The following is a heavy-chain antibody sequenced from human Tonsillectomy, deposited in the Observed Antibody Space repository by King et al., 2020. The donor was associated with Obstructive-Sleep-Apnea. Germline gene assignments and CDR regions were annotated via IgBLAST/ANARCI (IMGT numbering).Heavy chain of an antibody. CDR1: GFTFGSYG. CDR2: ITYDGGDK. D-gene: IGHD6-19*01. Sequence: VQLVESGGGVVQPGRSLRLSWAASGFTFGSYGMHWVRQAPGTGLEWVDVITYDGGDKYYADSGKGRLSISRDNSKNTLYLQMNSLRAEDTAVYYCAKDLGGWYNPDPYYYYGMDVWGQGTTVTVSS. J-gene: IGHJ6*02. V-gene: IGHV3-30*18. CDR3: AKDLGGWYNPDPYYYYGMDV.